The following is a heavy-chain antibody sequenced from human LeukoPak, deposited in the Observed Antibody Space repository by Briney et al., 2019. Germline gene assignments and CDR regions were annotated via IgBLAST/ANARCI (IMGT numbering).Heavy chain of an antibody. J-gene: IGHJ6*02. CDR3: ATCPKWELRGMDV. V-gene: IGHV1-46*01. Sequence: ASVKVSCKASGYTFTSYYMHWVRQAPGQGLEWMGLINPSGGSTTYAQKFQGRVTMTEDTSTDTAYMELSSLRSEDTAVYYCATCPKWELRGMDVWGQGTTVTVSS. CDR1: GYTFTSYY. D-gene: IGHD1-26*01. CDR2: INPSGGST.